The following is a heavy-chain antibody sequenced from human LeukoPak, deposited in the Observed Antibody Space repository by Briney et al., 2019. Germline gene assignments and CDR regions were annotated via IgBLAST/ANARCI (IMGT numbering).Heavy chain of an antibody. J-gene: IGHJ6*03. D-gene: IGHD2-15*01. CDR3: ARGVVKDDYYMDV. V-gene: IGHV4-61*02. Sequence: SETLSLTCSVSGGSISSGRYYWTWIRQPAGKGLEWIGRLYTNDNTNYDPSLESRVSISVDTSKSQFYLQLTSVTAADTAVYFCARGVVKDDYYMDVWGKGITVIVSS. CDR2: LYTNDNT. CDR1: GGSISSGRYY.